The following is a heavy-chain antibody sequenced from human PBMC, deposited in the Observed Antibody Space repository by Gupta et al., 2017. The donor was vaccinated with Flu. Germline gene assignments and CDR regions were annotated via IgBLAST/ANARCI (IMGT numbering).Heavy chain of an antibody. V-gene: IGHV1-18*01. J-gene: IGHJ4*02. CDR1: GYTFTIYG. D-gene: IGHD6-19*01. CDR2: ISGYNGNT. Sequence: QVQLAQSGAEVKRPGASVKVSCKASGYTFTIYGITWVRQAPGQGLEWVGWISGYNGNTNYAQKFQDRVTMTTDTSTSTAYMELRGLTSDDTAVYFCARDRKQMYSSEWYGGPLSPPPGDWGQGTQVIVSS. CDR3: ARDRKQMYSSEWYGGPLSPPPGD.